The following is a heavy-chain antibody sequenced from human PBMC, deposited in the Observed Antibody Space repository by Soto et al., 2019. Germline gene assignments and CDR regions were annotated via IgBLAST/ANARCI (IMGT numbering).Heavy chain of an antibody. V-gene: IGHV3-53*04. CDR2: IYSGGYT. CDR1: GFTVSSNY. J-gene: IGHJ3*02. Sequence: EVQLVESGGGLVQPGGSLRLSCAASGFTVSSNYMRWVRQAPGKGLEWVSVIYSGGYTHYEDSVMGRFTISRHNSKNTLSLQMNSLRAEDTAVYFCAGGWRVDAFDIWGQGTRVTVSS. CDR3: AGGWRVDAFDI. D-gene: IGHD3-3*01.